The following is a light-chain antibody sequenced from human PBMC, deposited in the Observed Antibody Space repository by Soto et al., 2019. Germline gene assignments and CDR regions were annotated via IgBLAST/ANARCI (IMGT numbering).Light chain of an antibody. CDR1: SSNIGSNT. Sequence: QSVLTQPPSASGTPGQRVTISCSGSSSNIGSNTVNWYQQLPGTAPKLLIYSNNQRPSGVPDRFSGSKSGTSASRAISGLQSEYEADYYCAAWDDSLIGLVVFGGGTKLTVL. CDR2: SNN. J-gene: IGLJ2*01. V-gene: IGLV1-44*01. CDR3: AAWDDSLIGLVV.